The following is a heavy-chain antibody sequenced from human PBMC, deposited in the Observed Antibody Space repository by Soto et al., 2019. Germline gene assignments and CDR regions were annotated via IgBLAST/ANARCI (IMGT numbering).Heavy chain of an antibody. CDR3: ASGYGALFDY. Sequence: QVQLQESGPGLVKPSETLSLTCTVSGGSISIYYWSWIRQPPGKGLEWIGYIYYTGSTNSNPSLKSRVTISVDTSTNQFSLQLSSMTAADAAVYYCASGYGALFDYWGQGTLVTVSS. D-gene: IGHD5-12*01. V-gene: IGHV4-59*08. J-gene: IGHJ4*02. CDR1: GGSISIYY. CDR2: IYYTGST.